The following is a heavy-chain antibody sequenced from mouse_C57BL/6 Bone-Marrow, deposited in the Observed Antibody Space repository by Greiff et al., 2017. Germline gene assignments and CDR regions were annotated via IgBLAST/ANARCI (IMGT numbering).Heavy chain of an antibody. CDR3: ASGDGYDFDY. CDR2: ISYDGSN. CDR1: GYSITSGYY. D-gene: IGHD2-2*01. V-gene: IGHV3-6*01. Sequence: EVKLMESGPGLVKPSQSLSLPCSVTGYSITSGYYCNWIRQFPGNKLEWMGYISYDGSNKYNPSLKNRISITRDTSKNQFFLKLNSVTTEDTATYYCASGDGYDFDYWGQGTTLTVSS. J-gene: IGHJ2*01.